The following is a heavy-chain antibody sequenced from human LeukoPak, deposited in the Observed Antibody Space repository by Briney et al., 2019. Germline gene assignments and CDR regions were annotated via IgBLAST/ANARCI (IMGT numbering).Heavy chain of an antibody. Sequence: KPSETLSLTCTVSGGSISSGGYYWSWIRQPPGKGLEWIGYIYHSGSTYYNPSLKSRVTISVDRSKNQFSLKLSSVTAADTAVYYCARDIEGGSGSYFTIFDYWGQGTLVTVSS. D-gene: IGHD3-10*01. J-gene: IGHJ4*02. CDR1: GGSISSGGYY. CDR3: ARDIEGGSGSYFTIFDY. CDR2: IYHSGST. V-gene: IGHV4-30-2*01.